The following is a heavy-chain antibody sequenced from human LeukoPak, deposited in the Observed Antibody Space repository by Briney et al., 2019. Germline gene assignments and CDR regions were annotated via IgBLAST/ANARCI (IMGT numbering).Heavy chain of an antibody. CDR1: GFSFSTYW. CDR3: VGDPGDY. J-gene: IGHJ4*02. V-gene: IGHV3-7*01. Sequence: GGSLRLSCTASGFSFSTYWMSWVRQAPGKGLEWVAHIKHDGAEKYYVDSVKGRFTISRDNAKNSLYLQMTTLRAEDTALYYCVGDPGDYWGQGTLDSVSS. CDR2: IKHDGAEK.